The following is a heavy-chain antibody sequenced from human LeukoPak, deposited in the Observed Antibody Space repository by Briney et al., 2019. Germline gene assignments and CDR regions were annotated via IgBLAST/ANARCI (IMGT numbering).Heavy chain of an antibody. D-gene: IGHD3-22*01. Sequence: GGSLRLSCAASGFTFSSYAMSWVRQAPGKGLEWVGRIRSNSDGGTIDYAAPVRGRFTLSRDDSKTTLYLQMNSLQTEDTAVYYCATDFYDSTWGQGTLVTVSS. V-gene: IGHV3-15*01. CDR3: ATDFYDST. J-gene: IGHJ5*02. CDR2: IRSNSDGGTI. CDR1: GFTFSSYA.